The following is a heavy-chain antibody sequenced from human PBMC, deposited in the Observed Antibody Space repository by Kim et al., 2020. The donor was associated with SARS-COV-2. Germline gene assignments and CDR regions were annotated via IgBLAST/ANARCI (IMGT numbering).Heavy chain of an antibody. J-gene: IGHJ4*02. CDR2: IDWDDDK. V-gene: IGHV2-70*01. CDR1: GFSLSTSGMC. CDR3: ARGTRITMVRGVDRFDY. Sequence: SGPTLVNPTQTLTLTCTFSGFSLSTSGMCVSWIRQPPGKALEWLALIDWDDDKYYSTSLKTRLTISKDTSKNQVVLTMTNMDPVDTATYYCARGTRITMVRGVDRFDYWGQGTLVTVSS. D-gene: IGHD3-10*01.